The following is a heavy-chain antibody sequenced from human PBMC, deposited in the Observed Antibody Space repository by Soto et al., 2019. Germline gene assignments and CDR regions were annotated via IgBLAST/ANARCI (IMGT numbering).Heavy chain of an antibody. CDR1: GGTFSSYA. CDR3: ASVAGDSSAMHV. CDR2: IIPISTTT. Sequence: QVQLVPSWAEVKKPGFSVKVSCKASGGTFSSYAITWVRLAPGQGLEWMGGIIPISTTTDSAQKFQGRVTITADTSTFTAFLELSRRTSDDTAVYYYASVAGDSSAMHVRGHGTPVIGSS. D-gene: IGHD6-19*01. J-gene: IGHJ6*02. V-gene: IGHV1-69*06.